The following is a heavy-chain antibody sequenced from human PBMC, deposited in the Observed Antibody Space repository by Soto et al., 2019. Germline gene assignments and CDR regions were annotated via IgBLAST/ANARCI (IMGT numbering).Heavy chain of an antibody. CDR1: GFTLWSYM. V-gene: IGHV3-21*01. CDR3: ARVRYCPTASCLGCFDI. Sequence: PGGVHRPSCGASGFTLWSYMINLGRPTPGEGLEWVSSITSGSSYMFYADSVKGRFTISRDNAKNSLYLQMHSLRAEDTAVYYCARVRYCPTASCLGCFDIWGQGTMVTVSS. CDR2: ITSGSSYM. D-gene: IGHD2-2*01. J-gene: IGHJ3*02.